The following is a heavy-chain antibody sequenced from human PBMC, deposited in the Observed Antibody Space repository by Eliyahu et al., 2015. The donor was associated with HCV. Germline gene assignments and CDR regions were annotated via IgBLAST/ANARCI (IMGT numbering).Heavy chain of an antibody. CDR1: GGSISSSTYY. CDR2: IYYSGST. CDR3: ARVTSGSFNFDF. J-gene: IGHJ4*02. D-gene: IGHD1-26*01. Sequence: QLQLQESGPGLVKPSETLSLTCTVSGGSISSSTYYWGWIRQPPGKGLEWIGNIYYSGSTSYNPSLKSRFTMSVDTSKNQFSLNLSSVTAADTAVYYCARVTSGSFNFDFWGQGTLVTVSS. V-gene: IGHV4-39*01.